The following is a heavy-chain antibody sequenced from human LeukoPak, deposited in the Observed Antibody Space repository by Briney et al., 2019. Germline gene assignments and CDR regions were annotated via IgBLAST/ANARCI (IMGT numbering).Heavy chain of an antibody. D-gene: IGHD3-3*01. CDR1: GYTFTSYG. CDR2: ISAYNGNT. J-gene: IGHJ5*02. V-gene: IGHV1-18*01. Sequence: ASVKVSCKASGYTFTSYGISWVRQAPGQGLEWMGWISAYNGNTNYAQKLQGRVTMTTDTSTSTAYMELRSLRSDDTAVYYCARDYDFRSGYRYNWFDPWGQGTLVTVSS. CDR3: ARDYDFRSGYRYNWFDP.